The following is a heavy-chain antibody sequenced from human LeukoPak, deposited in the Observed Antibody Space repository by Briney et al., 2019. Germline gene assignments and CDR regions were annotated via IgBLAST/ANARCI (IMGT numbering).Heavy chain of an antibody. CDR1: GYTFTGYY. D-gene: IGHD5-18*01. CDR2: INPNSGGT. V-gene: IGHV1-2*02. Sequence: ASVKVSCKASGYTFTGYYMHWVRQAPGPGLEWMGWINPNSGGTNYAQKFQGRVTMTRDTSISTAYMELSRLSSDDTAVYYCARRSGDPSSRWIQLWSLDYWGEGTLVTVSS. J-gene: IGHJ4*02. CDR3: ARRSGDPSSRWIQLWSLDY.